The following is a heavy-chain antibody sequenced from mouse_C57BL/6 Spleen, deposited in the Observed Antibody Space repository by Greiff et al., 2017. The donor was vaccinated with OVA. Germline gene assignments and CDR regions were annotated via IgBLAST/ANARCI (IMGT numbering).Heavy chain of an antibody. V-gene: IGHV5-6*01. D-gene: IGHD1-1*01. CDR2: ISSGGSYN. Sequence: EVQLVESGGDLVKPGGSLKLSCAASGFTFSSYGMSWVRQTPDKRLEWVATISSGGSYNYYPASVKGRFIISRDNAKNTLYLQMSRLKSEDTAMYSCARQEGDCTVVSDAMDYWGQGTSVTVSS. CDR3: ARQEGDCTVVSDAMDY. CDR1: GFTFSSYG. J-gene: IGHJ4*01.